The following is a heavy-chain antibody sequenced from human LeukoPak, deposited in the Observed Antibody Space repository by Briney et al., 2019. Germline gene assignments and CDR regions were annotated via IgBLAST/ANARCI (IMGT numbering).Heavy chain of an antibody. CDR2: ISRSSSTR. CDR1: GFTFSSYR. Sequence: GGSLRLACAASGFTFSSYRRKWVRQARGKGVEWVSYISRSSSTRYYADSVKGRFTISRDNAKNSLYLQINSLRAEDTAVYYCARDPPYSSGWYGAFDIWGQGTMVTVSS. J-gene: IGHJ3*02. V-gene: IGHV3-48*01. CDR3: ARDPPYSSGWYGAFDI. D-gene: IGHD6-19*01.